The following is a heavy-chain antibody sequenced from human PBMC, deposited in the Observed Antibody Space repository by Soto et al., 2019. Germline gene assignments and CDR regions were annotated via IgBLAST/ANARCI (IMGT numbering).Heavy chain of an antibody. CDR3: ARLYCSSTSCPSHPFDY. J-gene: IGHJ4*02. CDR1: GYTFTSYG. Sequence: ASVKVSCKAPGYTFTSYGISWVRQAPGQGLEWMGWISAYNGNTNYAQKLQGRVTMTTDTSTSTAYMELRSLRSDDTAVYYCARLYCSSTSCPSHPFDYWGQGTLVTVSS. V-gene: IGHV1-18*01. CDR2: ISAYNGNT. D-gene: IGHD2-2*01.